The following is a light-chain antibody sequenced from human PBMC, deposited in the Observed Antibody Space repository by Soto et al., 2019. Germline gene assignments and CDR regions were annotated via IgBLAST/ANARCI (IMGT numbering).Light chain of an antibody. V-gene: IGKV3-11*01. J-gene: IGKJ5*01. CDR2: EAS. CDR3: QQRGEWPPGAT. CDR1: LSISNS. Sequence: VFTQSPSTVSLSPGERATLSCRASLSISNSLAWYQQKPGQAPRLLIYEASNRATGIPARFSGSGSGTDFTLTISSLEPEDFAVYYCQQRGEWPPGATFGQGTRLEIK.